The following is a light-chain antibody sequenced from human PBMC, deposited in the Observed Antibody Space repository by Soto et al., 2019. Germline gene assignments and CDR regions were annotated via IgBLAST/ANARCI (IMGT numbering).Light chain of an antibody. J-gene: IGKJ2*01. CDR2: AAS. CDR3: QQSSSTPPT. Sequence: DSQMTQSPSSLSASVGDRVTITCRASQSISSYLNRYQQKPGKAPNLLIYAASSLQSGVPSMFSGCGSGTDFTLPISSLQPEDFATYYCQQSSSTPPTFGQWTKLEIK. CDR1: QSISSY. V-gene: IGKV1-39*01.